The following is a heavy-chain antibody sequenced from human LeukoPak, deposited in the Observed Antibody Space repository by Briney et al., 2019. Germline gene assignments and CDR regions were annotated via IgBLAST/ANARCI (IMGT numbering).Heavy chain of an antibody. CDR2: ISGSSGST. CDR1: GFTFSSYG. J-gene: IGHJ4*02. Sequence: GGSLRLSCAASGFTFSSYGMSWVRQAPGKGLEWVSTISGSSGSTYYADSVKGRFTISRDNSKNTLSLQMNSLRAEDTAVYYCAKDLGRYVERISMVRGPPPYEDWSQGTLVTVSS. D-gene: IGHD3-10*01. CDR3: AKDLGRYVERISMVRGPPPYED. V-gene: IGHV3-23*01.